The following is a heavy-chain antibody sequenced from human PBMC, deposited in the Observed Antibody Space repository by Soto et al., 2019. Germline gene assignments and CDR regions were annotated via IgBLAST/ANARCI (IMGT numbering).Heavy chain of an antibody. D-gene: IGHD5-12*01. Sequence: GASVKVSCKASGYTFTSYDINWVRQATGQGLEWMGGMNPKSGDTGYAQKFQGRVTMTEDTSTDTAYMELSSLRSEDTAVYYCATSDIVATGNGMDVWGQGTTVTVSS. V-gene: IGHV1-8*01. CDR3: ATSDIVATGNGMDV. CDR2: MNPKSGDT. CDR1: GYTFTSYD. J-gene: IGHJ6*02.